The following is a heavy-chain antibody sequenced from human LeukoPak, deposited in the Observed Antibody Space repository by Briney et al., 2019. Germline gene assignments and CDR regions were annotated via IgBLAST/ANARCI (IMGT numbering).Heavy chain of an antibody. Sequence: SETLSLTCTVSGGSISTYYWSWVRQPAGEGLEWIGHIYTSGSTYNPSLKSRVTMSVDTSKNHFSLKLNSVTAADTAVYYCARRHYSSGVDYWGQGILVTLSS. CDR3: ARRHYSSGVDY. D-gene: IGHD6-19*01. CDR1: GGSISTYY. V-gene: IGHV4-4*07. J-gene: IGHJ4*02. CDR2: IYTSGST.